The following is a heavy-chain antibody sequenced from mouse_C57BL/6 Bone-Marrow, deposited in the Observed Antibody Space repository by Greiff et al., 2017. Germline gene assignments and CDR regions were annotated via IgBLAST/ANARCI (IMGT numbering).Heavy chain of an antibody. D-gene: IGHD6-2*01. CDR3: ARRQVVVSDY. V-gene: IGHV1-54*01. J-gene: IGHJ2*01. Sequence: VQLQQSGAELVRPGTSVKVSCKASGYAFTNYLIEWVKQRPGQGLEWIGVINPGSGGTNYNEKFKGKATLTADKSSSTAYMQLSSLTSEDSAVYFCARRQVVVSDYWGQGTTLTVSS. CDR1: GYAFTNYL. CDR2: INPGSGGT.